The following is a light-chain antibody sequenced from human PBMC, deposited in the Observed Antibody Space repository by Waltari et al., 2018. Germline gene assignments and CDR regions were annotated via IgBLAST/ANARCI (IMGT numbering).Light chain of an antibody. CDR1: QSLLHSNGNTY. CDR2: GGS. V-gene: IGKV2-40*01. Sequence: DIVMTQTPLSLPITPGEPASISCRSSQSLLHSNGNTYLHWYLQKPGQSPQLLIYGGSNRASGVPDRFSGSGSGTDFTLKISKVEAEDVGVYYCVQAIEFPYSFGQGTKVEIK. CDR3: VQAIEFPYS. J-gene: IGKJ2*03.